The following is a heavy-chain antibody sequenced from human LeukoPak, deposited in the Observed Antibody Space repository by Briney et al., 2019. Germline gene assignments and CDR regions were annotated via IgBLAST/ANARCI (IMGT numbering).Heavy chain of an antibody. CDR2: IYYSGST. Sequence: SETLSLTCAFSGGSISTDYWSWVRQPPGKGLQWIGYIYYSGSTNYNPSLKSRVTISLNTAKNQFSLRLRSVTAADTAVYYCARRVAVGNYFDPWGQGTLVTVSS. D-gene: IGHD4-11*01. V-gene: IGHV4-59*08. CDR1: GGSISTDY. CDR3: ARRVAVGNYFDP. J-gene: IGHJ5*02.